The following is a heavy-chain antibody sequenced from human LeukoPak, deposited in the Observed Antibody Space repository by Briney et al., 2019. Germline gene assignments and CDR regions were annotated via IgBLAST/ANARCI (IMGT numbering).Heavy chain of an antibody. CDR1: GFTFSNYA. Sequence: GGSLRLSCAASGFTFSNYAMHWVRKAPGRGLEWLTLIRIDGSSKYYADFVKGRFTISRDNSKNTLYLQINSLRAEDTAVYYCAELGITMIGGVWGKGTTVTISS. J-gene: IGHJ6*04. V-gene: IGHV3-30*02. CDR2: IRIDGSSK. CDR3: AELGITMIGGV. D-gene: IGHD3-10*02.